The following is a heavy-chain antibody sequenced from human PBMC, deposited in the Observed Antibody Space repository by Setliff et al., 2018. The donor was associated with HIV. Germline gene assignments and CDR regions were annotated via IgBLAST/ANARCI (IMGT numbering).Heavy chain of an antibody. CDR3: AKALHYPGSGTYYTPHFFDY. CDR2: IWYNGINK. CDR1: GFTFDTYG. D-gene: IGHD3-10*01. J-gene: IGHJ4*02. Sequence: LRLSCVASGFTFDTYGMHWVRQAPGKGLEWVAVIWYNGINKFYADSVKGRFTISRDNSNKTLYLQMNTLRVEDTATYYCAKALHYPGSGTYYTPHFFDYWGRGVLVTVSS. V-gene: IGHV3-33*03.